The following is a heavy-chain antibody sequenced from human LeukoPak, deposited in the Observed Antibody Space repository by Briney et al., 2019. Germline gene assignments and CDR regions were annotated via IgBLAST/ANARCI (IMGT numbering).Heavy chain of an antibody. Sequence: PGGSLRLSCAASGFTFSSYEMNWVRQAPGKGLEWVSYISSSGSTIYYADSVKGRFTISRDNAKNSLYLQMNSLRAEDTAVYYCAREAQWLDGIDYWGQGTLVTVSS. D-gene: IGHD6-19*01. CDR3: AREAQWLDGIDY. J-gene: IGHJ4*02. CDR2: ISSSGSTI. CDR1: GFTFSSYE. V-gene: IGHV3-48*03.